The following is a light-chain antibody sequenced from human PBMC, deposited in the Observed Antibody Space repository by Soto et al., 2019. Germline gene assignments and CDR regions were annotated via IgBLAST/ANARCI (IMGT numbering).Light chain of an antibody. CDR3: ASWDDRLGAVI. CDR2: SNN. CDR1: SSNIGGTNY. V-gene: IGLV1-47*02. Sequence: QSVLTQPPSASGTPGPRVFISCSGSSSNIGGTNYAYWYQQLPGAAPKLLMHSNNLRPSGVPERISGYKSGTSASLAISGLRSEDEAVYYCASWDDRLGAVIFGGGTKVTVL. J-gene: IGLJ2*01.